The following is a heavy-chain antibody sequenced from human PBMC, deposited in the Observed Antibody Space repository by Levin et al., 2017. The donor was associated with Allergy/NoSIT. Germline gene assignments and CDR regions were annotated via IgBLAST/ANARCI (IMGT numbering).Heavy chain of an antibody. CDR2: IGHVGST. V-gene: IGHV4-34*01. J-gene: IGHJ3*01. D-gene: IGHD1-14*01. Sequence: PGGSLRLSCAIYGGSLSGYYWAWIRQSPGKGLEWIRDIGHVGSTNYNPSLKSRVSLSLDTSKKEFSLTLTSVTAADPAVYYCARDRNQHMYASCDAFDLWGQGTLVIVSS. CDR1: GGSLSGYY. CDR3: ARDRNQHMYASCDAFDL.